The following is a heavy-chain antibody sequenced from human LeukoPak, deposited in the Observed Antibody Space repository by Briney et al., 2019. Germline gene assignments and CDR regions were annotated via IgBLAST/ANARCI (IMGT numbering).Heavy chain of an antibody. CDR3: STIKRGNIFGYFDF. D-gene: IGHD5-18*01. V-gene: IGHV4-59*11. Sequence: SETLSLTCTVSGGSMTTHHWNWIRQTPGKGLEWIGYVFDSGRTKENPSLKSRVTLSADTSKNQLSLRLSSVTAADTAVYYCSTIKRGNIFGYFDFWGQGILVTVSS. J-gene: IGHJ4*02. CDR2: VFDSGRT. CDR1: GGSMTTHH.